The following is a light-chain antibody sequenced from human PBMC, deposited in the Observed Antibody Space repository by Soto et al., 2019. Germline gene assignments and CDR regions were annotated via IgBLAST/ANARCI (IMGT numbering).Light chain of an antibody. CDR3: QQYNNWPPIT. V-gene: IGKV3D-15*01. Sequence: PGERATLSCRASQSVSSSYFAWYQQKPGQAPRLLIYGASNRATGIPDRFSGGGTATEFTLTISSLQSEDFAVYYCQQYNNWPPITFGQGTRLEIK. CDR1: QSVSSSY. CDR2: GAS. J-gene: IGKJ5*01.